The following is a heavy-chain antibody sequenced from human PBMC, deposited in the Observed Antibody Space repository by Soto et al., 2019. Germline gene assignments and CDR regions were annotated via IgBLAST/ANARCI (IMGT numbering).Heavy chain of an antibody. D-gene: IGHD2-2*01. CDR1: GGSIKNGGYY. CDR3: AKDSSPQPTEVVPPGWFDP. V-gene: IGHV4-31*03. J-gene: IGHJ5*02. Sequence: SETLSLTCTVSGGSIKNGGYYWSWIRQPPGRGLEWLGYIYYTGKTDYNPSLKSRLTMSVDMSKSQFSLKLTSLTPADTAVYYCAKDSSPQPTEVVPPGWFDPWGQGILVTVSS. CDR2: IYYTGKT.